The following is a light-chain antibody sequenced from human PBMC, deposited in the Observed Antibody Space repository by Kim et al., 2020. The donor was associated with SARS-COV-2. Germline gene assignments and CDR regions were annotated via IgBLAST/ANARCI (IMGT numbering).Light chain of an antibody. J-gene: IGLJ2*01. Sequence: GQRVTISCSGGSSNIGNHYVYWYQQLPGTAPKVLIQSDNRRPSGVPDRFSGSKSGTSASLAISGLRSEDEADYYCATWDDSLRGVVFGGGTKLTVL. CDR1: SSNIGNHY. CDR2: SDN. CDR3: ATWDDSLRGVV. V-gene: IGLV1-47*02.